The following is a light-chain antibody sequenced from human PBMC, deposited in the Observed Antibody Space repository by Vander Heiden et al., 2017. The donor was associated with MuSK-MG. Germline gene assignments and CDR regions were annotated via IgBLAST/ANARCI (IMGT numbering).Light chain of an antibody. J-gene: IGLJ3*02. Sequence: QSVLPQPPSASGTPGQRVSLSCSGCSSNIGSNAVNWYQHLPGTAPKLLIYSNNQRPSGVPDRFSGSKSGTSASLAISGLQSEDEADYYCAAWDDSLNGPVFGGGTKLTVI. CDR1: SSNIGSNA. CDR3: AAWDDSLNGPV. V-gene: IGLV1-44*01. CDR2: SNN.